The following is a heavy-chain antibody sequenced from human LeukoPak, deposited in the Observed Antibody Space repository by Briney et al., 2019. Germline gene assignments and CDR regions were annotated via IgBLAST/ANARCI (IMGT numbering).Heavy chain of an antibody. CDR2: INPNSGGT. Sequence: ASVKVSCKASVYTFTGYYMHWVRQAPGQGLAGMGWINPNSGGTNYAQKFQGRVTMTRDTSISTAYMELSRLRSDDPAVYYCARRRGTPSVRRAFDIWGQGTMVTVSS. J-gene: IGHJ3*02. D-gene: IGHD1-1*01. CDR3: ARRRGTPSVRRAFDI. CDR1: VYTFTGYY. V-gene: IGHV1-2*02.